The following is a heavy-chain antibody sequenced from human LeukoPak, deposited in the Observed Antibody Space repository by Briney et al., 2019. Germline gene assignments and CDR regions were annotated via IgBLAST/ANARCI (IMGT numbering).Heavy chain of an antibody. CDR3: ARYYGSGSYSYYFDY. D-gene: IGHD3-10*01. J-gene: IGHJ4*02. CDR1: GGSISSSSYY. CDR2: IYYSGST. Sequence: PSETLSLTCTVSGGSISSSSYYWGWIRQPPGKGLEWIGSIYYSGSTYYNPSLKSRVTISVDTSKNQFSLKLSSVTAADTAVYYCARYYGSGSYSYYFDYWGQGTLVTVSS. V-gene: IGHV4-39*07.